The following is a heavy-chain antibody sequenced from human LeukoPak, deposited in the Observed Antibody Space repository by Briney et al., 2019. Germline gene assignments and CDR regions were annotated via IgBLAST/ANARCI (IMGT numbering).Heavy chain of an antibody. V-gene: IGHV4-34*01. CDR3: ARGWQHHF. Sequence: PSETLSLTCAVYGGSFSGYYWSWIRQPPRKGLEWIGEINHSGSTNYNPSLKSRVTISVDTSKNQFSLKLSSVNAADTAVYYCARGWQHHFWGQGTLVTVSS. J-gene: IGHJ4*02. CDR1: GGSFSGYY. CDR2: INHSGST. D-gene: IGHD6-13*01.